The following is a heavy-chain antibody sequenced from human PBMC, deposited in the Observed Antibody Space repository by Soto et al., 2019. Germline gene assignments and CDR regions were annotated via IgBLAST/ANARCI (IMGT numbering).Heavy chain of an antibody. CDR2: THHSRGT. CDR3: ARQYSSGWYQHFDY. D-gene: IGHD6-19*01. V-gene: IGHV4-4*02. Sequence: SETLSLTCAVSGDSIIGTHWWSWVRRPPGKGLEFIGETHHSRGTNYNPSLRSRVTMSLDKSKNQLSLILYSVTAADTGVYYCARQYSSGWYQHFDYWGQGALVTVSS. J-gene: IGHJ4*02. CDR1: GDSIIGTHW.